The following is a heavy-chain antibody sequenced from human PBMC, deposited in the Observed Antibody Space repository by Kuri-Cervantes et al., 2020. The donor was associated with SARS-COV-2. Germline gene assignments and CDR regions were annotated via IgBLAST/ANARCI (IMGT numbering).Heavy chain of an antibody. V-gene: IGHV1-2*04. CDR2: INPNSGGT. Sequence: ASVKVSCKASGYTFTGYYMHWVRQAPGQGLEWMGWINPNSGGTNYAQKFQGWVTMTRDTSISTVYMELSGLRSDDTAVYYCARGMVRGIIQNYYYAMDVWGQGTTVTVSS. D-gene: IGHD3-10*01. J-gene: IGHJ6*02. CDR1: GYTFTGYY. CDR3: ARGMVRGIIQNYYYAMDV.